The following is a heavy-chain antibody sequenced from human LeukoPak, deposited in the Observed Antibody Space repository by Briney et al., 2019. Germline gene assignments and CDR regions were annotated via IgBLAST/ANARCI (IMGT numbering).Heavy chain of an antibody. Sequence: GGSLRLSCAASGFTVSSYYMSWVRQAPGKGLEWVSIIYSGGSTYYADSVKGRFTISRDSSQNTLYLQMNSLIAEDTAVYYCPRAXVXXIXDCWGQGTLVTVSS. CDR2: IYSGGST. V-gene: IGHV3-66*02. J-gene: IGHJ4*02. D-gene: IGHD2-21*01. CDR1: GFTVSSYY. CDR3: PRAXVXXIXDC.